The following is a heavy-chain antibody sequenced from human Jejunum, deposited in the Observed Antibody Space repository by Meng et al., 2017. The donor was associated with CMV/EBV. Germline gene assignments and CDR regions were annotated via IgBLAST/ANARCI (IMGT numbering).Heavy chain of an antibody. CDR3: GKGIGGGSSGYGLDY. CDR1: GFIFNSYG. CDR2: ISTGGNNM. V-gene: IGHV3-23*01. J-gene: IGHJ4*02. Sequence: SGFIFNSYGMSWVRQAPGMGLEWVSSISTGGNNMYYADSVKGRFTISRDNSKNTLYLQMNSLRAEDTAVYYCGKGIGGGSSGYGLDYWGQGILVTVSS. D-gene: IGHD5-12*01.